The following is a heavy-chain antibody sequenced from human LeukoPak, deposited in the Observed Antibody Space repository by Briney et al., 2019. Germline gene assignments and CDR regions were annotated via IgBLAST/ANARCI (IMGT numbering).Heavy chain of an antibody. CDR2: ISYDARSN. D-gene: IGHD3-10*01. J-gene: IGHJ6*03. Sequence: GGSPRLSCVTSGFTFSNYGMHWVRQVPGKGLEWVAVISYDARSNFHVDSVKGRFAISRDNAKNSLFLQMDSLRVEDTAVYYCVREGSGSTHYMDVWGKGTTVIVSS. CDR1: GFTFSNYG. CDR3: VREGSGSTHYMDV. V-gene: IGHV3-30*12.